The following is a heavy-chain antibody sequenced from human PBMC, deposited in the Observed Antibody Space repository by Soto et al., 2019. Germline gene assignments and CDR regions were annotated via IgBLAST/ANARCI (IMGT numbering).Heavy chain of an antibody. Sequence: QVQLVQSGAEEKKPGASVKVSCKASGYTFTSYAMHWVRQAPGQRLEWMGWINAGNGNTKYSQKFQGRVTITRDTSASTAYMELSSLRSEDTAVYYCSRDNGGNWYFDYWGQGTLVTVSS. CDR1: GYTFTSYA. D-gene: IGHD2-15*01. V-gene: IGHV1-3*05. J-gene: IGHJ4*02. CDR3: SRDNGGNWYFDY. CDR2: INAGNGNT.